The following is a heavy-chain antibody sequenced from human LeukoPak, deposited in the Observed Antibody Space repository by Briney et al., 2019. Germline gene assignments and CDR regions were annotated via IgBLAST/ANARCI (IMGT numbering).Heavy chain of an antibody. D-gene: IGHD3-22*01. CDR2: LDPEDGET. J-gene: IGHJ3*02. CDR1: GYTLTELS. CDR3: ATDQRGYRAFDI. Sequence: ASVKVSCKVSGYTLTELSMHWVRQAPGKGLEWMGGLDPEDGETIYAQKFQGRVTMTEDTSTDTAYMELSSLRSEDTAVYYCATDQRGYRAFDIWGQGTMVTVSS. V-gene: IGHV1-24*01.